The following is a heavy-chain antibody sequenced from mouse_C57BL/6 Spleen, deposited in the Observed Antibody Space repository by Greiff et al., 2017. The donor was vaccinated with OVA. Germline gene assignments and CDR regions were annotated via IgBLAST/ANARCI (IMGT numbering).Heavy chain of an antibody. Sequence: LQQPGSELVRPGASVKLSCKASGYTFTSYWMHWVKQRHGQGLEWIGNIYPGSGSTNYDEKFKSKGTLTVDTSSSTAYMQLSSLTSEDSAVYYCTRGGNYGYYFDYWGQGTTLTVSS. J-gene: IGHJ2*01. D-gene: IGHD2-1*01. CDR1: GYTFTSYW. V-gene: IGHV1S22*01. CDR3: TRGGNYGYYFDY. CDR2: IYPGSGST.